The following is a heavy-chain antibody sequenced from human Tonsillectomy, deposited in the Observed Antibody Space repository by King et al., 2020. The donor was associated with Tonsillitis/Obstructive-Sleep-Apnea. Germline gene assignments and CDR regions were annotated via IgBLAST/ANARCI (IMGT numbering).Heavy chain of an antibody. CDR1: GFTFSSYA. Sequence: VQLVESGGGLVQPGGSLRLSCAASGFTFSSYAMTWVRQAPGKGLEWVSVIRGRSGSTYYADSVKGRFTISRDISKNTLYLQMNSLRAEDTAVYYCAKDLTTTGYYGIDVWGQGTTVTVSS. D-gene: IGHD4/OR15-4a*01. CDR2: IRGRSGST. CDR3: AKDLTTTGYYGIDV. V-gene: IGHV3-23*04. J-gene: IGHJ6*02.